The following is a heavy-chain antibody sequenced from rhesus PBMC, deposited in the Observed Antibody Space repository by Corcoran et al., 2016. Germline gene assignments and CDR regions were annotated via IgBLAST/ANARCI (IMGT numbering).Heavy chain of an antibody. Sequence: QVQLQESGPGVVKPSETLSLTCAVSGGSISDSYRWSWIRQPPGKGLEWIGYIYVSSTSTNYNPSLKCRVTISKDTSKNQFSVKLSSVTAADTAVYYCAREVAAAGPFDYWGQGVLVTVSS. V-gene: IGHV4S10*01. J-gene: IGHJ4*01. CDR3: AREVAAAGPFDY. CDR2: IYVSSTST. CDR1: GGSISDSYR. D-gene: IGHD6S26*01.